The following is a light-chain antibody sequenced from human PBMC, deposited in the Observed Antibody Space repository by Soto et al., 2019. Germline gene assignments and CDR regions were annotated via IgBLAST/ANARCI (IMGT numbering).Light chain of an antibody. J-gene: IGKJ4*01. V-gene: IGKV3-11*01. Sequence: EIVLTQFPATLSLSPCAGATLSCRASQSVSSYLAWYQQKRGRAHRLLIYDSSNRAPGIPARFSGSGSGTDFSLIISSLEPEEFAVYYCQKRSVWPLTVGGGTKV. CDR3: QKRSVWPLT. CDR2: DSS. CDR1: QSVSSY.